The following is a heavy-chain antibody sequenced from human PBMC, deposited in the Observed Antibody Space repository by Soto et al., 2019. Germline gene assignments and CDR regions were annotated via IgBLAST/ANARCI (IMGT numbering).Heavy chain of an antibody. Sequence: QVQLVQSGAEVKKPGASVKVSCTASGYTFTHYAIHWVRHAPGQRLEWMGFINAGSGNTKYSQTFQGRLTFTKDTSASTAYMDLSSLRSGDTAIYYCARGLAADGAWGQGTLVTVSS. V-gene: IGHV1-3*01. CDR3: ARGLAADGA. CDR1: GYTFTHYA. J-gene: IGHJ5*02. CDR2: INAGSGNT. D-gene: IGHD6-13*01.